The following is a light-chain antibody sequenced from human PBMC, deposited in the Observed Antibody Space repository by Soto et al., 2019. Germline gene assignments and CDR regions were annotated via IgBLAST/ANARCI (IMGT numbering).Light chain of an antibody. J-gene: IGKJ3*01. Sequence: EIVMTQSPGPLALSPGERATLSCRASQSVSSNFLAWYQQRPGQAPRLLMDGAASRAAGIPDRFSGSGSGTDFTLTISRLEPEDFVVYYCHHYGRSAIFTFGPGTTVDIK. CDR1: QSVSSNF. V-gene: IGKV3-20*01. CDR3: HHYGRSAIFT. CDR2: GAA.